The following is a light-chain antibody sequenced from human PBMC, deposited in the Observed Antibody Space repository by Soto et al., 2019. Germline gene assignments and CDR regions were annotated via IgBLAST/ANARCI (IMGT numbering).Light chain of an antibody. V-gene: IGLV2-23*01. CDR3: CSYAGSVFYV. Sequence: QSVLTQPASVSASPGQSITISCTAASSVVGSFDLVSWYQQNPGKAPKLLIYEGSKRPSGVSNRFSGSNSGNTAPLTISGLQAEDEADYYCCSYAGSVFYVFVTGTKVTVL. CDR1: SSVVGSFDL. J-gene: IGLJ1*01. CDR2: EGS.